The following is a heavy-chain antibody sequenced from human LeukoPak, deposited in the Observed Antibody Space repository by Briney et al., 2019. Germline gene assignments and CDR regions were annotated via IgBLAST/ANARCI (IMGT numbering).Heavy chain of an antibody. CDR3: AKAPVPVVVPAATNWFDP. CDR1: GFTFDDYA. J-gene: IGHJ5*02. Sequence: GRSLRLSCAAPGFTFDDYAMHWVRQAPGKGLEWVSGISWNSGSIGYADSVKGRFTISRDNAKNSLYLQMNSLRAEDTALYYCAKAPVPVVVPAATNWFDPWGQGTLVTVSS. CDR2: ISWNSGSI. D-gene: IGHD2-2*01. V-gene: IGHV3-9*01.